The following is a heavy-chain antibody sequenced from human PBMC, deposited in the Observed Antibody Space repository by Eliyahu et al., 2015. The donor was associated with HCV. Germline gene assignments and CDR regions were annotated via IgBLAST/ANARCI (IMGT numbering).Heavy chain of an antibody. D-gene: IGHD3-3*01. CDR3: ARSRVLRFLEWLLYRYDVAFDI. V-gene: IGHV1-2*04. CDR1: GYTFTGXY. J-gene: IGHJ3*02. CDR2: INPNSGGT. Sequence: QVQLVQSGAEVKKPGASVKVSCKASGYTFTGXYMHWVRQAPGQGLEWMGWINPNSGGTNYAQKFQGWVTMTRDTSISTAYMELSRLRSDDTAVYYCARSRVLRFLEWLLYRYDVAFDIWGQGTMVTVSS.